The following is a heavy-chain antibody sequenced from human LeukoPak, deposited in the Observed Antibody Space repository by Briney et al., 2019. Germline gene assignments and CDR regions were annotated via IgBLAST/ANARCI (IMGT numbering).Heavy chain of an antibody. CDR3: ARTYNFWSGPPLDY. D-gene: IGHD3-3*01. CDR1: GYYISSGYY. V-gene: IGHV4-38-2*01. Sequence: PSETLSLTCAVSGYYISSGYYWGWIRQPPGKGLEWIGSIYHSGSTYYNPSLKSRVTISVDTSKNQFSLKLGSVTAADAAVYYCARTYNFWSGPPLDYWGQGTLVTVSS. J-gene: IGHJ4*02. CDR2: IYHSGST.